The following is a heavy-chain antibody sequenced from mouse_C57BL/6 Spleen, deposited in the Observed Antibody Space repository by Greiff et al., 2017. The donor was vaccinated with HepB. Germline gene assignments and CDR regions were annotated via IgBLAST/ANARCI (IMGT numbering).Heavy chain of an antibody. CDR3: ARHYGSSYPYYFDY. D-gene: IGHD1-1*01. CDR2: IYPRSGNT. J-gene: IGHJ2*01. CDR1: GYTFTSYG. Sequence: QVQLKESGAELARPGASVKLSCKASGYTFTSYGISWVKQRTGQGLEWIGEIYPRSGNTYYNEKFKGKATLTADKSSSTAYMELRSLTSEDSAVYFCARHYGSSYPYYFDYWGQGTTLTVSS. V-gene: IGHV1-81*01.